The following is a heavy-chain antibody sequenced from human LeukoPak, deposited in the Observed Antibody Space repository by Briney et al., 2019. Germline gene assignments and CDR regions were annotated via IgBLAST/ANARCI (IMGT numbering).Heavy chain of an antibody. CDR1: GGSISSGGYS. D-gene: IGHD4-17*01. CDR2: IYHSGST. CDR3: ARAPYYGDYLDY. J-gene: IGHJ4*02. V-gene: IGHV4-30-2*01. Sequence: SETLSLTCAVSGGSISSGGYSWSWIRQPPGKGLEWIGYIYHSGSTYYNTSLKSRVTISVDRSKNQFSLKLSSVTAADTAVYYCARAPYYGDYLDYWGQGTLVTVSS.